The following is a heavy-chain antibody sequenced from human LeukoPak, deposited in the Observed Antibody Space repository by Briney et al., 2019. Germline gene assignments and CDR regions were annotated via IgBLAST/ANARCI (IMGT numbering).Heavy chain of an antibody. D-gene: IGHD3-22*01. CDR2: ISSSGST. CDR3: ARGPYSYDSSGAFDI. V-gene: IGHV4-61*02. J-gene: IGHJ3*02. CDR1: GDSISSGDYY. Sequence: SETLSLTCTVSGDSISSGDYYWSWIRQPAGKGLEWIGRISSSGSTNYNPSLKSRVTISVDTSKNQFSLKLSSVTAANTAVYFCARGPYSYDSSGAFDIWGQGTMVTVSS.